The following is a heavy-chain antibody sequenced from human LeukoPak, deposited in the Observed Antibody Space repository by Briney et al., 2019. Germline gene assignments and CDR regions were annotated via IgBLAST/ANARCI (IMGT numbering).Heavy chain of an antibody. D-gene: IGHD3-10*01. CDR1: GFTFSSYE. V-gene: IGHV3-48*03. CDR3: ARVLITMVREPDY. Sequence: GGSLRLSCAASGFTFSSYEMNWVRLAPGKGLEWVSYISSSGSTIYYADSVKGRFTISRDNAKNSLYLQMNSLRAEDTAVYYCARVLITMVREPDYWGQGTLVTVSS. CDR2: ISSSGSTI. J-gene: IGHJ4*02.